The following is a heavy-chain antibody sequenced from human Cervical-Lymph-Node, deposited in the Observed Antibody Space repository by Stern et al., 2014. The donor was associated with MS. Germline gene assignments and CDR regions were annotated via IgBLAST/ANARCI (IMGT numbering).Heavy chain of an antibody. V-gene: IGHV3-30-3*01. CDR1: GFTFSTYA. CDR2: ISYDGSNK. J-gene: IGHJ5*02. CDR3: LDSGAT. Sequence: DQLVESGGGVVQPGRSLRLSCAASGFTFSTYAMHWVRQAPGKGLEWVAVISYDGSNKYYADSVKGRFTISRDNSKNTLYLQMNSLRAEDTAVYYCLDSGATWGQGTLVTISS. D-gene: IGHD3-10*01.